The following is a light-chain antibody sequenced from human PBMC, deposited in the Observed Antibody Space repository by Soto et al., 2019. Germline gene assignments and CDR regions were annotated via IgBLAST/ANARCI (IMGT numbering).Light chain of an antibody. CDR1: QSVSSN. J-gene: IGKJ1*01. CDR3: DKYNNWPRA. V-gene: IGKV3-15*01. CDR2: GAS. Sequence: EIVMTQSPATLSVSPGERATLSCRASQSVSSNLAWYQQKPGQAPRLLIYGASTRATGIPARFSGSGSGTEFPLPPSSLRSEVFAVYYSDKYNNWPRAFGQGTKV.